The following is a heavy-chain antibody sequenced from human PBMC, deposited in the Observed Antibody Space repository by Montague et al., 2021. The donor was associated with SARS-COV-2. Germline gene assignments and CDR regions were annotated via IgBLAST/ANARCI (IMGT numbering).Heavy chain of an antibody. CDR1: GFPLSTSGLC. CDR2: IDWDDDK. V-gene: IGHV2-70*01. D-gene: IGHD5-18*01. CDR3: ARMPDQVWLDY. Sequence: PVLVKPTQTLTLTCTFSGFPLSTSGLCVSWIRQPPGKALEWLAVIDWDDDKSYSTSLKTRLTISKDTSKNQVVLTMTNMDPVDTATYYCARMPDQVWLDYWGQGILVTVSS. J-gene: IGHJ4*02.